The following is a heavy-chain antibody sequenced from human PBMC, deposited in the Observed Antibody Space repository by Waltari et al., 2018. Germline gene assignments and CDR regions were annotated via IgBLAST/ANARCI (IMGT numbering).Heavy chain of an antibody. V-gene: IGHV5-51*01. CDR1: GYRFHSYW. CDR3: ARQEHLSSSWPLDH. J-gene: IGHJ4*02. D-gene: IGHD6-13*01. Sequence: EVQLVQSGTAVRAPGDSLKISCKTSGYRFHSYWIGWVTQVPGKGLEWMGIIYPGDSDTRYTPSFQGQVTISADKSIRTAFLQWSSLKASDTAMYYCARQEHLSSSWPLDHWGQGTLVTVSS. CDR2: IYPGDSDT.